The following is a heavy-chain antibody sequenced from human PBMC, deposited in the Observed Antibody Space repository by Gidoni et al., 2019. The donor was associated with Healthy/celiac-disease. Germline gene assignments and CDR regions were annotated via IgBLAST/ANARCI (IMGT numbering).Heavy chain of an antibody. CDR3: AREVDSSGYYIDY. CDR1: GFTFSSYS. Sequence: EVQLVESGGGLVQPGGSLRLSCAASGFTFSSYSMNWVRQAPGKGLEWVSYISSSSSTIYYADSVKGRFTISRDNAKNSLYLQMNSLRAEDTAVYYCAREVDSSGYYIDYWGQGTLVTVSS. V-gene: IGHV3-48*01. J-gene: IGHJ4*02. D-gene: IGHD3-22*01. CDR2: ISSSSSTI.